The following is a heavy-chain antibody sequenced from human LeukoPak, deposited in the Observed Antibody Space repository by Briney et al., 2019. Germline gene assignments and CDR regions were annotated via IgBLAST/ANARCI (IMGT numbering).Heavy chain of an antibody. CDR2: IYNSGST. Sequence: SETLSLTCTVSGGSISSGGYYWNWIRQHPGKGLEWIGYIYNSGSTYYNPSLKSRSTISVDTSKDQFSLKLSSVTAADTAVYYCARGYCTNGVCSSDYFDYWGQGTLVTVSS. CDR1: GGSISSGGYY. D-gene: IGHD2-8*01. J-gene: IGHJ4*02. V-gene: IGHV4-31*03. CDR3: ARGYCTNGVCSSDYFDY.